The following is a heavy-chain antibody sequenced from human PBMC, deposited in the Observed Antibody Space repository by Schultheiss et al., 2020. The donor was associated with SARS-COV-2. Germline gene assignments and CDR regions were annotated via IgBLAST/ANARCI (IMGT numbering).Heavy chain of an antibody. V-gene: IGHV4-34*01. D-gene: IGHD5-18*01. CDR1: GGSFSGYY. CDR3: ARGYSYVYVIGWIDP. J-gene: IGHJ5*02. Sequence: SETLSLTCVVYGGSFSGYYWSWIRQPPGKGLEWIGEINHSGSTNYNPSLKSRVTISVDTSKNQFSLKLSSVTAADTAVYYCARGYSYVYVIGWIDPWGQGTLVTVSS. CDR2: INHSGST.